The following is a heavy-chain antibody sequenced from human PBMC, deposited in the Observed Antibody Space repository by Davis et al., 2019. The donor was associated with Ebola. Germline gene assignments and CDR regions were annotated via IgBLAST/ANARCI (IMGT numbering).Heavy chain of an antibody. D-gene: IGHD3-10*01. J-gene: IGHJ5*02. CDR1: GYTFSSYG. V-gene: IGHV1-18*04. Sequence: ASVKVSCKASGYTFSSYGFSWVRQATGQGLEWVGWFSAHNDNIYYAQKFQGRVAMTRDTSSSTAYMELRSLTSDDTAVYYCAKQLFWFGEETTWGQGTLVAVSS. CDR3: AKQLFWFGEETT. CDR2: FSAHNDNI.